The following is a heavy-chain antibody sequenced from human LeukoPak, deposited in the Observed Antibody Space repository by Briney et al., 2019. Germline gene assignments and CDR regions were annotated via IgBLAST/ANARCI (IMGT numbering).Heavy chain of an antibody. CDR3: ARSYSSGWYHFFPDY. V-gene: IGHV1-69*13. CDR2: IIPIFGTA. Sequence: ASVKVSCKASGGTFSSYAISWVRQAPGQGLEWMGGIIPIFGTANYAQKFQGRVTITADESTSTAYMELSSLRSEDTAVYYCARSYSSGWYHFFPDYWGQGTLVTVSS. CDR1: GGTFSSYA. D-gene: IGHD6-19*01. J-gene: IGHJ4*02.